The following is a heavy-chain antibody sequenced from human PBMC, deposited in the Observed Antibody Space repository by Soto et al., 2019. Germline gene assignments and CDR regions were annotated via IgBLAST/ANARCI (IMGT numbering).Heavy chain of an antibody. CDR1: GFTFRNYA. Sequence: LRLSCAASGFTFRNYAMAWVRQAPGKGLEWVSSINDRGVSTYYADSVKGRFTISRDNSKNTLYLQMKGLRVDDTAVYYCAKDESIAAAPFDPWGQGSLVTVS. D-gene: IGHD6-25*01. J-gene: IGHJ5*02. CDR2: INDRGVST. V-gene: IGHV3-23*01. CDR3: AKDESIAAAPFDP.